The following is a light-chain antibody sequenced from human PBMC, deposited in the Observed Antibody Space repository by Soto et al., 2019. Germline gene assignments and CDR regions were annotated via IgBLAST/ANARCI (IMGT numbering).Light chain of an antibody. CDR1: QSISSW. CDR3: QQYNSYPWT. Sequence: DVQMTQSPSTLSASVGARVPITGRASQSISSWLAWYQQKPGKAPKLLIYKASTLESGVPSNFSGSGSGTEFTLTISSLQPEDFATYYCQQYNSYPWTFGQGTKVDIK. V-gene: IGKV1-5*03. J-gene: IGKJ1*01. CDR2: KAS.